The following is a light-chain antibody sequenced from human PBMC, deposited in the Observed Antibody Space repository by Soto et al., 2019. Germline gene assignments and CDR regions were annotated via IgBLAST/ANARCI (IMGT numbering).Light chain of an antibody. Sequence: QSVLTQPASVSGSPGQSITISCTGTSSDVGAYNYVSWYQRHPGRAPKLMIYEVTTRPSGVSNRFSGSKSGNTASLPISGLQAEDEADYYCSSYTASSTPYVCGTGTKVTVL. CDR2: EVT. V-gene: IGLV2-14*01. CDR3: SSYTASSTPYV. CDR1: SSDVGAYNY. J-gene: IGLJ1*01.